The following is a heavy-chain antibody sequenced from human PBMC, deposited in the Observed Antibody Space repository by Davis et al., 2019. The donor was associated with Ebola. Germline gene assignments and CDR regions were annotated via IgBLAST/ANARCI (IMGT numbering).Heavy chain of an antibody. CDR2: ISYGGGNK. CDR3: AKTRPYYFDARGFFELDY. CDR1: GFNFDLYR. D-gene: IGHD3-22*01. J-gene: IGHJ4*02. Sequence: GESLKISCEASGFNFDLYRMHWVRQAPGKGLEWVALISYGGGNKYYADSVKGRFTISRDNSKNTLYLQMNSLRPEDTAVYYCAKTRPYYFDARGFFELDYWGQGTLVTVSS. V-gene: IGHV3-30*18.